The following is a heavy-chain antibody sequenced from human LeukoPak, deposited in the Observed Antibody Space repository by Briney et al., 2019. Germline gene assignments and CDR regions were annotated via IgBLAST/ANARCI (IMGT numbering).Heavy chain of an antibody. J-gene: IGHJ4*02. V-gene: IGHV3-48*03. CDR1: GFTFSSYE. D-gene: IGHD6-19*01. CDR2: ISSSGSTI. Sequence: GRSLRLSCAASGFTFSSYEMNWVRQAPGKGLEWVSYISSSGSTIYYADSVKGRFTISRDNAKNSLYLQMNSLRAEDTAVYYCARGPSGWLGYFVYWGQGTLVTVSS. CDR3: ARGPSGWLGYFVY.